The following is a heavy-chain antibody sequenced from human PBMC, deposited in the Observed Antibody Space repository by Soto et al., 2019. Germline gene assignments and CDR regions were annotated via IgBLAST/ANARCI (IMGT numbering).Heavy chain of an antibody. J-gene: IGHJ6*02. CDR2: IFHNGNT. CDR1: SGSIRSSNW. Sequence: SETLSLTCAVSSGSIRSSNWWSWVRQSPGKGLEWIGEIFHNGNTYYNPSLNSRVTISVDTSKNQLSLNLKSVTAADTAMYYCARQANYYYYGMDVWGQGTTVTVSS. V-gene: IGHV4-4*02. CDR3: ARQANYYYYGMDV.